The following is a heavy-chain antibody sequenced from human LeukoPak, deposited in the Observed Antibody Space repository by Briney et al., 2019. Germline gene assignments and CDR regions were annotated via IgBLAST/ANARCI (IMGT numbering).Heavy chain of an antibody. J-gene: IGHJ3*02. V-gene: IGHV4-59*01. CDR2: IYYSGST. CDR3: AREGKGYCSGGSCCEMRAFDI. CDR1: GGSISSYY. Sequence: SETLSLTCTVSGGSISSYYWSWIRQPPGKGLEWIGYIYYSGSTNYNPSLKSRVTISVDTSKNQFSLKLSSVTAADTAVYYCAREGKGYCSGGSCCEMRAFDIWGQGTMVTVSS. D-gene: IGHD2-15*01.